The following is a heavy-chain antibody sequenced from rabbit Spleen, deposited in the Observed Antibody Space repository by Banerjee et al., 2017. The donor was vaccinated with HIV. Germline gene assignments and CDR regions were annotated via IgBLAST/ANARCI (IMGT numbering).Heavy chain of an antibody. CDR3: VRDRANIGGDYGPYYFDL. CDR2: IYTGNGKT. Sequence: QQLKESGGGLVKPGASLTLTCKASGFSFNSGYDMCWVRQAPGKGLEWIGCIYTGNGKTYYASWAKGRFTISRDDAQNTLYLQLNSLTAADTATYFCVRDRANIGGDYGPYYFDLWGPGTLVTVS. V-gene: IGHV1S7*01. D-gene: IGHD2-1*01. CDR1: GFSFNSGYD. J-gene: IGHJ4*01.